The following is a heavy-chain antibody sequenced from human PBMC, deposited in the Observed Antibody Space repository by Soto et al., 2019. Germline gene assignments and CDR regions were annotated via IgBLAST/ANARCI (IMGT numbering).Heavy chain of an antibody. Sequence: GGSLRLSWAASGFTFSNAWMNWVRQAPGKGLEWVGRIKSKTDGGTTDYAAPVKGRFTISRDDSKNTLYLQMNSLKTEDTAVYYCTPTLNIPGAFDIWGQGTMVTVSS. CDR2: IKSKTDGGTT. J-gene: IGHJ3*02. CDR1: GFTFSNAW. CDR3: TPTLNIPGAFDI. V-gene: IGHV3-15*07.